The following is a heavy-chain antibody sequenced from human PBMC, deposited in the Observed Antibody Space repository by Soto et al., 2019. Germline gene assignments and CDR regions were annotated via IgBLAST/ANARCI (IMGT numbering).Heavy chain of an antibody. CDR1: GGSISSGGYS. CDR3: ARVGSDPPVAGGSHDAFDI. D-gene: IGHD6-19*01. V-gene: IGHV4-30-2*01. J-gene: IGHJ3*02. CDR2: IYHSGST. Sequence: SETLSLTCAVSGGSISSGGYSWSWIRQPPGKGLEWIGYIYHSGSTYYNPSLKSRVTISVDTSKNQFSLKLSSVTAADTAVYYCARVGSDPPVAGGSHDAFDIWGQGTMVTVSS.